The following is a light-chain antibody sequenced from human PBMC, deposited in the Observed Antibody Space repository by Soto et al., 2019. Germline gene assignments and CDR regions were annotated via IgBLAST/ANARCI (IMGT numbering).Light chain of an antibody. Sequence: QSVLTQPPSASGSPGQSVTISCTGTNSDVGGYNYVSWYQQYPGKAPKLIIYEVNERPSGVPDRFSGSKSGNTASLTVSGLQTADEADYYCSPYAGSNWYVFGTGTKVTXL. CDR1: NSDVGGYNY. CDR2: EVN. J-gene: IGLJ1*01. V-gene: IGLV2-8*01. CDR3: SPYAGSNWYV.